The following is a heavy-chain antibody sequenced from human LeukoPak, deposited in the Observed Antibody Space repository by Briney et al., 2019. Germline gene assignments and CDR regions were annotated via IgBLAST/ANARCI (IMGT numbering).Heavy chain of an antibody. CDR2: IYYSGST. Sequence: SETLSLTCTVSDDSISDYYRGWIRQPPGKGLEWIGYIYYSGSTNYNPSLKSRVTISVDTSKNQFSLKLSSVTAADTAVYYCARGIAARPDYYYMDVWGKGTTVTVSS. D-gene: IGHD6-6*01. CDR3: ARGIAARPDYYYMDV. J-gene: IGHJ6*03. CDR1: DDSISDYY. V-gene: IGHV4-59*01.